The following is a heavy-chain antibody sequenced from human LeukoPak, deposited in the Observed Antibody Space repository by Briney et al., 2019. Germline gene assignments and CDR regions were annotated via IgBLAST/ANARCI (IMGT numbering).Heavy chain of an antibody. Sequence: GGSLRLSCAASGFTVSSNYMRWVRQAPGKGLEWVSVIYSGGSTYYADSVKGRFTISRDNSKNTLYLQMNSLRAEDTAVYYCARDQRLQLIPYYYYGMDVWGQGTTVTVSS. CDR1: GFTVSSNY. V-gene: IGHV3-66*01. CDR3: ARDQRLQLIPYYYYGMDV. CDR2: IYSGGST. D-gene: IGHD5-24*01. J-gene: IGHJ6*02.